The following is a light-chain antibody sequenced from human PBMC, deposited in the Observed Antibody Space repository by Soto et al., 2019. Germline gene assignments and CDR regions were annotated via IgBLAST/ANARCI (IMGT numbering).Light chain of an antibody. Sequence: DIPMTQSPSSLSGSVGDRVTISCGASQSISSYLNWYQQKPGKAPKLLIYAASSLQSGVPSRFSGSGSGTDFTLTISSLQPEDFATYYCQQSYSTPPITFGQGTRLEIK. V-gene: IGKV1-39*01. CDR1: QSISSY. CDR2: AAS. CDR3: QQSYSTPPIT. J-gene: IGKJ5*01.